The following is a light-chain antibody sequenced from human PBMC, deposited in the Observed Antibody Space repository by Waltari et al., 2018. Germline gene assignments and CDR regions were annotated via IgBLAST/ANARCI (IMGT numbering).Light chain of an antibody. V-gene: IGLV1-44*01. J-gene: IGLJ2*01. Sequence: QSVLTQPPSASGTPGQRVTISCSGGSSNIGSNIVTWYQQLTGTAPRLLIYGNDQRPSGVPDRFSGSRSGTSASLAISGLQSEDEADYYCAAWDDSLNGVIFGGGTKLSVL. CDR2: GND. CDR3: AAWDDSLNGVI. CDR1: SSNIGSNI.